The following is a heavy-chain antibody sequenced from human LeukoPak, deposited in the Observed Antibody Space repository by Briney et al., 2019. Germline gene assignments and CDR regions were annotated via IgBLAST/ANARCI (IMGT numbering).Heavy chain of an antibody. CDR1: GDSVSSNNAA. J-gene: IGHJ3*02. V-gene: IGHV6-1*01. CDR2: TYYRSKWYN. Sequence: SQTLSLTCAISGDSVSSNNAAWNWIRQSPSRGLEWLGRTYYRSKWYNDYAISVKSRVTINADTSKNQFSLQLNSVTPEDTAVYYCATYALDIWGQGTTVTVSS. CDR3: ATYALDI.